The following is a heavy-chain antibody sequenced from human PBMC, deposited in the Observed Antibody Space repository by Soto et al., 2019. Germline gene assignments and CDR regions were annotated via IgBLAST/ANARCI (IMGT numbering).Heavy chain of an antibody. V-gene: IGHV4-39*01. Sequence: QLQLEESGPGLVKPSETLSLICTVSGVSISSSSYYWGWIRQPPGKGLEWIGNMYSSGSTYYNPSLKSRVTISVDSSKNRFSLKLNAVTAAETSAYYCAQGMLGDWYFDLWGRGTLVTVSS. CDR3: AQGMLGDWYFDL. CDR1: GVSISSSSYY. J-gene: IGHJ2*01. D-gene: IGHD3-10*01. CDR2: MYSSGST.